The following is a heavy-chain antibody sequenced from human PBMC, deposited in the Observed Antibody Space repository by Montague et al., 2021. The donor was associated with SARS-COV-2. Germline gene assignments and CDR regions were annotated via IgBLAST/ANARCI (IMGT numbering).Heavy chain of an antibody. CDR1: GGSISSYY. D-gene: IGHD3-22*01. CDR3: ARGPQEYRITMIVVDYWYFDL. Sequence: SETLSLTCTVSGGSISSYYWSWIRQPPGKGLEWIGYIYYSGSTNYNPSLKSRVTISVDTSKNQFSLKLSSVTAADTAAYYCARGPQEYRITMIVVDYWYFDLWGRGTLVTVSP. V-gene: IGHV4-59*01. CDR2: IYYSGST. J-gene: IGHJ2*01.